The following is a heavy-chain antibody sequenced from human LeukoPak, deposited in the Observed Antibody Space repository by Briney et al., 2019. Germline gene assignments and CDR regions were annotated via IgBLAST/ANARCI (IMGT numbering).Heavy chain of an antibody. CDR1: GFTFIDYD. D-gene: IGHD6-19*01. V-gene: IGHV3-13*01. CDR3: ARGGIQVSGIDEFDY. J-gene: IGHJ4*02. Sequence: GGSPRLSCAASGFTFIDYDMHWVRQVIGKGLEWVSAIGIRGDTHYSGSVKGRFTISRENAESSLYLQMNSLRAEDTAVYYCARGGIQVSGIDEFDYWGQGTPVIVSS. CDR2: IGIRGDT.